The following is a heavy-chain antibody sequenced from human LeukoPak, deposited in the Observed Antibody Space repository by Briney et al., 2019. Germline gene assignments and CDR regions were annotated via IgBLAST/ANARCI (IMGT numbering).Heavy chain of an antibody. Sequence: PGGSLRLSCAASGFTVSSNYMSWVRQAPGKGLEWVSVIYSGGSTYYADSVKGRFTISRDNAKNSLYLQMNSLRAEDTAVYYCARGETYSGSYYFDYWGQGTLVTVSS. V-gene: IGHV3-53*01. CDR3: ARGETYSGSYYFDY. J-gene: IGHJ4*02. CDR2: IYSGGST. CDR1: GFTVSSNY. D-gene: IGHD1-26*01.